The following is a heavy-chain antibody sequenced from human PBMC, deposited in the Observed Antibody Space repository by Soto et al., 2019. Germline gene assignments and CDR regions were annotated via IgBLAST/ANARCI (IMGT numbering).Heavy chain of an antibody. CDR2: IIPIFGTA. D-gene: IGHD2-2*01. Sequence: ASVKVSCKASGGTFRSYAMSWVRQAPGQGLEWMGGIIPIFGTANYAQKFQGRVTITADESTSTAYMELSSLRAEDTAVYYCERDVRRSHLLTFDPWGQGTLVTVSS. J-gene: IGHJ5*02. CDR3: ERDVRRSHLLTFDP. V-gene: IGHV1-69*13. CDR1: GGTFRSYA.